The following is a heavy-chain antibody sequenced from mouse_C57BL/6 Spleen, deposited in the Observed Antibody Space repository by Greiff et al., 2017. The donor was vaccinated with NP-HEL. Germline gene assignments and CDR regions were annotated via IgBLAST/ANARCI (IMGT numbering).Heavy chain of an antibody. V-gene: IGHV5-12*01. J-gene: IGHJ4*01. CDR3: ARRDGSSYEKGAMDD. D-gene: IGHD1-1*01. CDR1: GFTFSDYY. Sequence: EVHLVESGGGLVQPGGSLKLSCAASGFTFSDYYMYWVRQTPEKRLEWVAYISNGGGSTYYPDTVKGRFPISRDNAKNTLYLQLSRLKCEDTAMYYGARRDGSSYEKGAMDDWGQGTSVTAAS. CDR2: ISNGGGST.